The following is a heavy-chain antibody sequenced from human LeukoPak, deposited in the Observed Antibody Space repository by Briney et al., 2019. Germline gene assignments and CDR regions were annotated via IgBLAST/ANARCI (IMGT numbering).Heavy chain of an antibody. CDR2: IKQDGSEQ. CDR3: ARDLTCTSARCYRAAQADDYLDY. D-gene: IGHD2-2*01. J-gene: IGHJ4*02. Sequence: TGGSLRLSCVASGFTFSDAWMSWVRQAPGKGLEWVANIKQDGSEQYSVDSVKGRFTISRDNAKSTLYLQMNSLRPEDTAVYYCARDLTCTSARCYRAAQADDYLDYWGQGTLVTVSS. V-gene: IGHV3-7*01. CDR1: GFTFSDAW.